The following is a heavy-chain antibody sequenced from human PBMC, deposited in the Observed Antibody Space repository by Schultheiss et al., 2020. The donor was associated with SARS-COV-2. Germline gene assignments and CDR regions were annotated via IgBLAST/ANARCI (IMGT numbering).Heavy chain of an antibody. Sequence: GESLKISCAASGFTFSSYSMNWVRQAPGKGLEWVSSITASGGTSYYTDSVKGRFAISRDNSKNMVSLQMNSLRAEDTAVYYCVKTQYNYGFYWGQGTLVTVSS. CDR3: VKTQYNYGFY. D-gene: IGHD5-18*01. J-gene: IGHJ4*02. CDR2: ITASGGTS. CDR1: GFTFSSYS. V-gene: IGHV3-23*01.